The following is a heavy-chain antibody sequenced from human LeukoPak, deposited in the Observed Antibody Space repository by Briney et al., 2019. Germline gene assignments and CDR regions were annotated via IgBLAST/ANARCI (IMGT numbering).Heavy chain of an antibody. Sequence: ASVKVSCKASGGTFSSYAISWVRQAPGQGLEWMGWISAYNGNTNYAQKLQGRVTMTTDTSTSTAYMELRSLRSDDTAVYYCARDSEWDDSIFSWGQGALVTVSS. D-gene: IGHD3-22*01. CDR2: ISAYNGNT. CDR3: ARDSEWDDSIFS. CDR1: GGTFSSYA. V-gene: IGHV1-18*01. J-gene: IGHJ4*02.